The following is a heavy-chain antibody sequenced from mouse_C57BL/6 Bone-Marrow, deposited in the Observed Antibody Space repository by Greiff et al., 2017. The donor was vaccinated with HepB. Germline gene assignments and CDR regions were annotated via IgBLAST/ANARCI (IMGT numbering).Heavy chain of an antibody. CDR1: GFTFSSDA. Sequence: EVKLVESGEGLVKPGGSLKLSCAASGFTFSSDAMSWVRQTPEKRLEWVAYISSGGDYIYYAYTVKGRFIISRNNARNNLYLQMRSLKIDDTAMYYCTRAYVSSYCAMDYWGQGTSVTVSA. D-gene: IGHD1-1*01. CDR2: ISSGGDYI. V-gene: IGHV5-9-1*02. CDR3: TRAYVSSYCAMDY. J-gene: IGHJ4*01.